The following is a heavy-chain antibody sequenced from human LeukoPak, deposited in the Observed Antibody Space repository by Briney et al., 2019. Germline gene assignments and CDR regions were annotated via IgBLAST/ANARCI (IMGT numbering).Heavy chain of an antibody. CDR1: GGSISSSSYY. V-gene: IGHV4-39*07. CDR2: IYYSGST. D-gene: IGHD3-10*01. CDR3: ARRRTYYYGSGSSNWFDP. Sequence: TSETLSLTCTVSGGSISSSSYYWGWIRQPPGKGLEWIGSIYYSGSTYYNPSLKSRVTISVDTSKNQFSLKLSSVTAADTAVYYCARRRTYYYGSGSSNWFDPWGQGTLVTVSS. J-gene: IGHJ5*02.